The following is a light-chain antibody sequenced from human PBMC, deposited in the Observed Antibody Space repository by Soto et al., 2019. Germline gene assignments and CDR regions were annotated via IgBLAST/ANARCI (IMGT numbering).Light chain of an antibody. CDR1: SSDVGGYNY. Sequence: QSVLTQPASVSGSPGQSITISCTGTSSDVGGYNYVSWYQQHPGKAPKLMIYEVSNRSSGVSNRFSGSKSGNTASLTSSGLQAEDEADYYCSSYTSSSTVVFGGGTKVTVL. V-gene: IGLV2-14*01. J-gene: IGLJ2*01. CDR3: SSYTSSSTVV. CDR2: EVS.